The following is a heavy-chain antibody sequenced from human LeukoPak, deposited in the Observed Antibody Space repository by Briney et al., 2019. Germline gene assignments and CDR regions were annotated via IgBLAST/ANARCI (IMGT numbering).Heavy chain of an antibody. V-gene: IGHV1-8*01. CDR3: ARVMTTVTTYAFDI. CDR2: MSPISGNT. CDR1: GYTFTSYD. Sequence: ASVKVSCKASGYTFTSYDINWVRQATGQGLEWMGWMSPISGNTGYAQKFQGRLTMTRNTAINTAYMELSGLRSEDTAVYYCARVMTTVTTYAFDIWGQGTMVTVSS. D-gene: IGHD4-11*01. J-gene: IGHJ3*02.